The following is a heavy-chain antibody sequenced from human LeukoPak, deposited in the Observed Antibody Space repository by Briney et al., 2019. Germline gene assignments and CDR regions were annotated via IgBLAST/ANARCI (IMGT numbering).Heavy chain of an antibody. CDR2: IGDGDGTT. CDR1: GFNFSNYA. Sequence: PGGSLRLSCAAAGFNFSNYAISWVRQAPGKGLEWVSVIGDGDGTTYYADSVKGRFTISRDNPKNTLYLQMNSLRAGDTAVYFCAKSLQFFNGYFDLGGRGTLVTVSS. V-gene: IGHV3-23*01. D-gene: IGHD3-3*01. J-gene: IGHJ2*01. CDR3: AKSLQFFNGYFDL.